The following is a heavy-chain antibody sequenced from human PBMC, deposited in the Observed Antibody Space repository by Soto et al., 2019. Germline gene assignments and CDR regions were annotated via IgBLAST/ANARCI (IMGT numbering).Heavy chain of an antibody. CDR1: GFTFSSYD. CDR2: IGTAGDT. CDR3: ARGGRSIVVVPADYYMDG. D-gene: IGHD2-2*01. V-gene: IGHV3-13*01. Sequence: PGGSLRLSCAASGFTFSSYDMHWVRQATGKGLEGVSAIGTAGDTYYPGSVKGRFTISRENAKNSLYLQMNSLRAGDTAVYYCARGGRSIVVVPADYYMDGWGKGDAVTIS. J-gene: IGHJ6*03.